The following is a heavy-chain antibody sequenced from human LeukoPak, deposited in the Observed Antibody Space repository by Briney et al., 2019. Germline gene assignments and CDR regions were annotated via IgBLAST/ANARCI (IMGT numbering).Heavy chain of an antibody. CDR2: IRYDGSNK. V-gene: IGHV3-30*02. J-gene: IGHJ3*02. CDR3: AKDSRQCELLPLIAFDI. CDR1: GFTFSSYG. Sequence: GGSLRLSCAASGFTFSSYGMHWVRQAPGKGLEWVAFIRYDGSNKYYADSVKGRFTIPRDNSKNTLYLQMNSLRAEDTAVYYCAKDSRQCELLPLIAFDIWGQGTMVTVSS. D-gene: IGHD1-26*01.